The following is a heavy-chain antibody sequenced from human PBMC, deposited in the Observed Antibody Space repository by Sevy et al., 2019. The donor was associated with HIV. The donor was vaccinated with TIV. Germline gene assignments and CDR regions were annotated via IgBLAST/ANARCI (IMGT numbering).Heavy chain of an antibody. CDR3: AREGCTKPHDY. J-gene: IGHJ4*02. Sequence: GGSLRLSCAASGFTFSKYSMSWVRQPPGKGLEWVSTLSFGCGEINYADSVKGRFTNSRDNSKCSVYLQMNNLRPEDTAVYYCAREGCTKPHDYWGQGTLVTVSS. CDR2: LSFGCGEI. D-gene: IGHD2-8*01. CDR1: GFTFSKYS. V-gene: IGHV3-23*01.